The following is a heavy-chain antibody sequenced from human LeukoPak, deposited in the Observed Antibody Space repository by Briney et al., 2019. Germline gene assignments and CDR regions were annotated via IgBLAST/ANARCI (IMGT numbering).Heavy chain of an antibody. D-gene: IGHD4-23*01. CDR1: GFTFSTYA. Sequence: GGSLRLSCAASGFTFSTYAMSWVRQAPRKGLEWVSTIGGSGISTYYADSVKGRFTISRNTSKNTLFLQMDSLRAEDTAVYYCAKDGPTVVSPHDYWGQGTLVTPSS. J-gene: IGHJ4*02. V-gene: IGHV3-23*01. CDR3: AKDGPTVVSPHDY. CDR2: IGGSGIST.